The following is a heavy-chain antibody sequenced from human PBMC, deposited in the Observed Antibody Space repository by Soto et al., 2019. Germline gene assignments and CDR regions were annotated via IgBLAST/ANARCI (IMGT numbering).Heavy chain of an antibody. V-gene: IGHV1-69*05. CDR1: GGTFSSYA. Sequence: SVKVSCTASGGTFSSYAISWVRQAPEQGLEWMGGIIPIFGTANYAQKFEDRVTMTTATSTNTVFLELRSLKSDDTAIYYCARDRLRGYDSSGFYSWGQGTMVTVSS. D-gene: IGHD3-22*01. CDR3: ARDRLRGYDSSGFYS. CDR2: IIPIFGTA. J-gene: IGHJ4*02.